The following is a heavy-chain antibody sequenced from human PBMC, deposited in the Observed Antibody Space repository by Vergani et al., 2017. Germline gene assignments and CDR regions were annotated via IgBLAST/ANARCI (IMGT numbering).Heavy chain of an antibody. CDR3: TTAPQYYYDISGYSRSFDY. Sequence: EVQLVESGGGLVKPGGSLRLSCAASGFTFSNAWMSWVRQAPGKGLAWVGRIKSKTDGGTTDYAAPVKGRFTISRDDSKNTLYLQMNSLKTEDTAVYYCTTAPQYYYDISGYSRSFDYWGQGTLVTVSS. J-gene: IGHJ4*02. V-gene: IGHV3-15*01. CDR1: GFTFSNAW. D-gene: IGHD3-22*01. CDR2: IKSKTDGGTT.